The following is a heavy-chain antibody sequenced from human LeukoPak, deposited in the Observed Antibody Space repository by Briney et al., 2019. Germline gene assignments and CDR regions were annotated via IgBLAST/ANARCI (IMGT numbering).Heavy chain of an antibody. J-gene: IGHJ4*02. V-gene: IGHV3-21*01. Sequence: PGGSLRLSCAASGFTFSSYSMNWVRQAPGKGLDWVSSITRSSYIYYADSVKGRFTISRDNAKNSLYLQMNSLRAEDTAVYYCARGVRIAVAGYIDYWGQGTLVTVSS. D-gene: IGHD6-19*01. CDR3: ARGVRIAVAGYIDY. CDR1: GFTFSSYS. CDR2: ITRSSYI.